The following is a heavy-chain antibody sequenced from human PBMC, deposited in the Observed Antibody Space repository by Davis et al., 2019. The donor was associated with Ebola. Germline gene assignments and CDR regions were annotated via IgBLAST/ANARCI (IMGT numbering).Heavy chain of an antibody. CDR3: ARGASYGLDD. CDR2: ISSGGHTT. J-gene: IGHJ6*02. CDR1: GSPFSDQW. Sequence: GESLKIPCAASGSPFSDQWMHWARQAPGKGLIWVSAISSGGHTTTYADSVKGRFTISRDNAKNTLYLQMNSLRVEDTAVYYCARGASYGLDDWGHGTTVTVSS. V-gene: IGHV3-74*01.